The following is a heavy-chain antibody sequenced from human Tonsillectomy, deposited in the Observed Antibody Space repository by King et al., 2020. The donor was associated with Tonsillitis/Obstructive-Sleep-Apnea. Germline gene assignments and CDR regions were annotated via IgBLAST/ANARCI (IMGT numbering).Heavy chain of an antibody. CDR1: GGSFSGYY. J-gene: IGHJ3*02. Sequence: VQLQQWGAGLLKPSETLSLPCAVFGGSFSGYYWSWIRQPPGKGLEWIGEVNDSGRSNYNPSLQSRVTISVDTSKQQFSLRLNSMTAADTAVYYCARAGIIVDDAFDIWGHGTVVTVSS. CDR2: VNDSGRS. CDR3: ARAGIIVDDAFDI. V-gene: IGHV4-34*01. D-gene: IGHD2-15*01.